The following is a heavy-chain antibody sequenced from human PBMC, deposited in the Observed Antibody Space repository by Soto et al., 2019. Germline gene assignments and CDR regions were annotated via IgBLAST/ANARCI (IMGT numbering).Heavy chain of an antibody. D-gene: IGHD4-17*01. V-gene: IGHV4-61*01. CDR1: GGSVTSGTYY. CDR3: ARRSTVTYDY. J-gene: IGHJ4*02. CDR2: ISYSGST. Sequence: SETLSLTCTVSGGSVTSGTYYWSWIRQPPGKGLEWIGYISYSGSTYFNPSLKSRVTISVETSKNQYSLKLSAVTAADTAVYYCARRSTVTYDYWGQGILVTVSS.